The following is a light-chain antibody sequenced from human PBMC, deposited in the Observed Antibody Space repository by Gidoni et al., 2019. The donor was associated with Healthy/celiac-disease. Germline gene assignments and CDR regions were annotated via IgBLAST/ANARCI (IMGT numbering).Light chain of an antibody. V-gene: IGLV2-14*01. J-gene: IGLJ3*02. CDR1: SSDVGGYNY. CDR3: SSYTSSSTLP. CDR2: DVS. Sequence: QSALTQPASVSGSPGQSITISCTGTSSDVGGYNYVSWYQQPPGKAPKLMIYDVSNRPSGVSNRFSGSKSGNTASLTISGLQAEDEADYYCSSYTSSSTLPFGGGTKLTVL.